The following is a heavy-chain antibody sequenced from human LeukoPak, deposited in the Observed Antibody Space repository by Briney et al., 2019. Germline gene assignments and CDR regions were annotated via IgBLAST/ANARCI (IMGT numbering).Heavy chain of an antibody. CDR3: AINGGGDSGYGNFDY. V-gene: IGHV3-9*01. J-gene: IGHJ4*02. D-gene: IGHD5-12*01. CDR2: INWNSDSI. CDR1: GFTFDDYA. Sequence: TGGSLRLSCAVSGFTFDDYAMHWVRQVPGKGLEWVSGINWNSDSIGYADSVKGRLTTSRDNAKNSLYLQMNSLRAEDTAFYYCAINGGGDSGYGNFDYWGQGTLVTVSS.